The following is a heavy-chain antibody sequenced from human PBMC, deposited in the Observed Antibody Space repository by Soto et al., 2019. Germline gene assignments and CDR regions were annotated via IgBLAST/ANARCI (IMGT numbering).Heavy chain of an antibody. V-gene: IGHV3-21*01. J-gene: IGHJ4*02. Sequence: GGSLRLSCAASGFTFSSYSMNWVRQAPGKGLEWVSSISSSSSYIYYADSVKGRFTISRDNAKNSLYLQMNSLRAEDTAGYYCARDKGSSSTSCYAYWGQGTLVTVSS. CDR2: ISSSSSYI. D-gene: IGHD2-2*01. CDR3: ARDKGSSSTSCYAY. CDR1: GFTFSSYS.